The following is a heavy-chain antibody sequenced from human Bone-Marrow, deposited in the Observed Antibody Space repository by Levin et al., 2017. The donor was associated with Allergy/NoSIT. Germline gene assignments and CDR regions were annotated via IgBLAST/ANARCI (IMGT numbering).Heavy chain of an antibody. Sequence: SETLSLICTVSGGSVITTSYYWGWIRQPPGKGLEWIGSLYYPATTYYSPSLRSRVTISLDTSKNHFSLKLTSVTAADTAVYYCARLFYDGWGGMDVWGQGTTVTVSS. V-gene: IGHV4-39*07. CDR3: ARLFYDGWGGMDV. CDR1: GGSVITTSYY. J-gene: IGHJ6*02. CDR2: LYYPATT. D-gene: IGHD5/OR15-5a*01.